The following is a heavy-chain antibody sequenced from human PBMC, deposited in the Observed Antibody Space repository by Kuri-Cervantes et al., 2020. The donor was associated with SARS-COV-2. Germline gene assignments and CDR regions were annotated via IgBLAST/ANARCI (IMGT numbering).Heavy chain of an antibody. D-gene: IGHD3-16*01. V-gene: IGHV4-34*01. CDR3: ARLLVWGSYYFDY. J-gene: IGHJ4*02. CDR1: GGSFSGYY. Sequence: GSLRLSCAVFGGSFSGYYWSWIRQSPGKGLEWIGSIYYSGSTYYNPSLKSRVTISVETSKNQFSLKLSSVTAADTAVYYCARLLVWGSYYFDYWGQATLATVSS. CDR2: IYYSGST.